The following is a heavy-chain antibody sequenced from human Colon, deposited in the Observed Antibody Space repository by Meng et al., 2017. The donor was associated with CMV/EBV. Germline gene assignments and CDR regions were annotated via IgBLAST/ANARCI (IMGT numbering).Heavy chain of an antibody. CDR3: AAITAATVTLYGMDV. Sequence: GESLKISCTASGMTFSDAWMSWVRQAPGEGLGWIGRIKSKIDGGTTDYAAPVKGRFSLSRDDSKNTLYLQMNSLKTEDTAVYYCAAITAATVTLYGMDVWGLGTTVTVSS. J-gene: IGHJ6*02. CDR2: IKSKIDGGTT. CDR1: GMTFSDAW. D-gene: IGHD6-13*01. V-gene: IGHV3-15*01.